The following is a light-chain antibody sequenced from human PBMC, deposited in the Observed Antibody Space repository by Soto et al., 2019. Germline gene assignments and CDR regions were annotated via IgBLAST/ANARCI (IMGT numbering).Light chain of an antibody. Sequence: QSALTQPPSASGSPGQSVTISCTGTSSDVGGYKHVSWYQQHPGKGPKLMIYEVNKRPSGVPDRFSGSKSGDTASLTVSGLQAEDEADYYCCSYAGSNNYVFGTGTKLTVL. V-gene: IGLV2-8*01. CDR2: EVN. CDR1: SSDVGGYKH. CDR3: CSYAGSNNYV. J-gene: IGLJ1*01.